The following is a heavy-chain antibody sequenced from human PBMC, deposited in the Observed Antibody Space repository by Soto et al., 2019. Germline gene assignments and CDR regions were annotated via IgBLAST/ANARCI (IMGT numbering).Heavy chain of an antibody. CDR2: INHVGGT. J-gene: IGHJ5*02. CDR1: GGFLSESY. Sequence: SETLSLTCAVYGGFLSESYWTWIRQPPGKGLEWIGEINHVGGTNYNPSLKSRVTMSVDTSQNQFSLRLISVTAAVTAMYFCVIMRYQLTSSVLCLDPWGQGTPVTVSS. D-gene: IGHD3-16*02. CDR3: VIMRYQLTSSVLCLDP. V-gene: IGHV4-34*01.